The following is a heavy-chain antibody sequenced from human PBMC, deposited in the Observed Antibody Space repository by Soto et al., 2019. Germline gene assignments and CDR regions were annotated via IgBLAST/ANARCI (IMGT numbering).Heavy chain of an antibody. CDR2: INAGNGNT. V-gene: IGHV1-3*01. D-gene: IGHD6-19*01. CDR3: AREADDSSGWYRYWFDP. J-gene: IGHJ5*02. CDR1: GYTFTSYA. Sequence: VKVSCKASGYTFTSYAMHWVRQAPGQRLEWMGWINAGNGNTKYSQKFQGRVTITRDTSASTAYMELSSLRSEDTAVYYCAREADDSSGWYRYWFDPWGQGTLVTVSS.